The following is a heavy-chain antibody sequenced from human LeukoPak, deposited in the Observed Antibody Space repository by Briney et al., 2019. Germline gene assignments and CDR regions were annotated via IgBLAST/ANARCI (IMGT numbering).Heavy chain of an antibody. CDR3: AKDLSWFGGSLATFGY. Sequence: GGSLRLSCAASGFTFSSYPLNWVRQAPGKGLQWVSSIGTSNNYIYYTDSVKGRFTISRDNSKNTLYLQMNSLSAEDTAVYYCAKDLSWFGGSLATFGYWGQGTLATVSS. D-gene: IGHD3-10*01. V-gene: IGHV3-21*04. CDR1: GFTFSSYP. CDR2: IGTSNNYI. J-gene: IGHJ4*02.